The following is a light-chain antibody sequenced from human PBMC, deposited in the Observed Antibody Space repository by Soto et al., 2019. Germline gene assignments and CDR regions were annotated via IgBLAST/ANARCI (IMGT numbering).Light chain of an antibody. CDR2: GAS. V-gene: IGKV3-15*01. CDR3: QQYTNAPLT. J-gene: IGKJ4*01. Sequence: EIVMTQSPATLSVSPGGRATLSCRASQSVSSNLAWYQQKPGQAPRLLVYGASTRATGIPARFSGSGSGTEFTLTISSLQSEDFAVYYCQQYTNAPLTFGGGAKVEIK. CDR1: QSVSSN.